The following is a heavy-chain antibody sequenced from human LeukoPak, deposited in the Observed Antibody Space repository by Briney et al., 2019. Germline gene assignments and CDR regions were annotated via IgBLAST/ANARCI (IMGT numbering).Heavy chain of an antibody. CDR1: GGSISSGDYY. J-gene: IGHJ4*02. CDR3: ARGTDYYDSSGFDY. D-gene: IGHD3-22*01. CDR2: IYYSGST. Sequence: PSETLPLTCTVSGGSISSGDYYWSWIRQPPGKGLEWIGYIYYSGSTYYNPSLKSRVTISVDTSKNQFSLKLSSVTAADTAVYYCARGTDYYDSSGFDYWGQGTLVTVSS. V-gene: IGHV4-30-4*08.